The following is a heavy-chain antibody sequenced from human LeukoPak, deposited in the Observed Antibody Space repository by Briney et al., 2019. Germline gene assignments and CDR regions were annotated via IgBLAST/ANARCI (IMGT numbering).Heavy chain of an antibody. CDR1: GGSISSSSYY. CDR3: ARDRELGNWFDP. CDR2: IYYSGST. Sequence: PSETLSLTCTVSGGSISSSSYYWGWIRQPPGKGLEWIGSIYYSGSTYYNPSLKSRVTISVDTSKNQFSLKLSSVTAADTAVYYCARDRELGNWFDPWGQGTLVTVSS. J-gene: IGHJ5*02. D-gene: IGHD3-10*01. V-gene: IGHV4-39*07.